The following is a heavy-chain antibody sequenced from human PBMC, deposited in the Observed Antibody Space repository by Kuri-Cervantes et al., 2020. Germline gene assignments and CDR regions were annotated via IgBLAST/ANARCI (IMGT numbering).Heavy chain of an antibody. CDR3: ARDSTEQWLGSPGNPST. CDR2: INPNSGAT. D-gene: IGHD6-19*01. J-gene: IGHJ5*02. V-gene: IGHV1-2*02. CDR1: GYTFIAYY. Sequence: ASVKVSCKASGYTFIAYYMHWVRQAPGQGLEWMGWINPNSGATSYAQKFQGRVTMTRDTSISTASMELNRLRSEDTAVYYCARDSTEQWLGSPGNPSTWGQGTLVTVSS.